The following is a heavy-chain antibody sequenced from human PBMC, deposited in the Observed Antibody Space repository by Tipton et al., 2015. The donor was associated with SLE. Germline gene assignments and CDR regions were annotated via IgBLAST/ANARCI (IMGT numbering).Heavy chain of an antibody. D-gene: IGHD3-22*01. V-gene: IGHV4-59*12. CDR1: GGSISSYY. J-gene: IGHJ5*02. Sequence: LRLSCTVSGGSISSYYWSWIRQPPGKGLEWIGEINHSGSTNYNPSLKSRVTISVDTSKNQFSLKLSSVTAADTAVYYCARDRDYYDSSGLFDPWGQGTLVTVSS. CDR2: INHSGST. CDR3: ARDRDYYDSSGLFDP.